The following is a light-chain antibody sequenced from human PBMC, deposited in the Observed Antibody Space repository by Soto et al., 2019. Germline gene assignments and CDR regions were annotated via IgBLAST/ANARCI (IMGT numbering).Light chain of an antibody. V-gene: IGLV1-44*01. CDR1: SSNIGGKT. Sequence: QSVLTQPPSASGTPGQRVTISCSGSSSNIGGKTVNWYQQLPGTAPKLLIYSDNHRPSGVPDRFSGSKSGTSASLAISGLQSEDEAGYFCAAWDDSLNGVVFGGGTKVTVL. CDR2: SDN. CDR3: AAWDDSLNGVV. J-gene: IGLJ2*01.